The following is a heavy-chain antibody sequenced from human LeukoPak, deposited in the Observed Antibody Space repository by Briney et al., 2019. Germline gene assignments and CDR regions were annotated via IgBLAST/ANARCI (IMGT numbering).Heavy chain of an antibody. CDR1: GGSISSGGYY. D-gene: IGHD6-13*01. Sequence: SQTLSLTCTVSGGSISSGGYYWSWIRQHPGKGLEWIGYIYYSRSTYYNPSLKSRVTISVDTSKNQFSLKLSSVTAADTAVYYCARSSSSWHDALDIWGQGTMVTVSS. CDR3: ARSSSSWHDALDI. CDR2: IYYSRST. J-gene: IGHJ3*02. V-gene: IGHV4-31*03.